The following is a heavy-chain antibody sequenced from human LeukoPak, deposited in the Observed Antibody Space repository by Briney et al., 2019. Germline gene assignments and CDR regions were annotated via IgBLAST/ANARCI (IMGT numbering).Heavy chain of an antibody. J-gene: IGHJ5*02. V-gene: IGHV1-18*01. CDR2: ISAYNGYT. Sequence: ASVTVSCKASGSTFTNYGISWVRQAPGQGLEWMVWISAYNGYTNNAQKLQGRVTLTTDTSTSTAYMELRSLRSVETTVYHGARGGVYCSGGSCPLNWFDPWGQGTLVTVSS. D-gene: IGHD2-15*01. CDR1: GSTFTNYG. CDR3: ARGGVYCSGGSCPLNWFDP.